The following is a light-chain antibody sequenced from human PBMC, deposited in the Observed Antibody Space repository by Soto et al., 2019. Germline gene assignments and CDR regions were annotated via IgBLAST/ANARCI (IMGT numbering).Light chain of an antibody. CDR1: QGISGY. CDR3: QQLNSYPST. CDR2: AAS. Sequence: IQLTQSPSSLSASIGDRVTITCRASQGISGYLAWYQQKPGKAPNLLIYAASTLQSGVPSRFSGSGSGTDFTLTISSLQPEDFAIYYCQQLNSYPSTFGGGTKVDIK. V-gene: IGKV1-9*01. J-gene: IGKJ4*01.